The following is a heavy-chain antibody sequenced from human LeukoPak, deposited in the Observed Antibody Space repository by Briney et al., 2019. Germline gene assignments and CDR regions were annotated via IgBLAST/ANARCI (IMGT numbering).Heavy chain of an antibody. CDR2: INSKSRYI. CDR3: ARADSSSSRLDC. Sequence: PGGSPRLSCAASGFTFSSYSMNWVRQAPGKGLEWVSSINSKSRYIYYADSLKGRFTISRDNGKNSVYLQMNSLRAEDTAVYFCARADSSSSRLDCWGQGTLVTVSS. CDR1: GFTFSSYS. J-gene: IGHJ4*02. V-gene: IGHV3-21*01. D-gene: IGHD6-6*01.